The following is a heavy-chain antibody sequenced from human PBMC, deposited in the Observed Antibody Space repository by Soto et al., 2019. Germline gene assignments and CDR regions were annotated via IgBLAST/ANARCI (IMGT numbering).Heavy chain of an antibody. CDR3: ARDQAYFLGYKYYFDY. D-gene: IGHD3-3*01. Sequence: QVQLQESGPGLVKPSGTLSLTCAVSGGSISSSNWWSWVRHPPGKGLEWIGEIYHSGSTNYNPSLKSRVTISVDKSKNRFSLKLSSVTAADTAVYYCARDQAYFLGYKYYFDYWGQGTLVTVSS. J-gene: IGHJ4*02. CDR1: GGSISSSNW. CDR2: IYHSGST. V-gene: IGHV4-4*02.